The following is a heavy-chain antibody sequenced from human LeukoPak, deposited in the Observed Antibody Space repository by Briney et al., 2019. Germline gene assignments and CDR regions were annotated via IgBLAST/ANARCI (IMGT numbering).Heavy chain of an antibody. Sequence: PSETLSLTCAVYGGSFSGYYWSWIRQPPGKGLEWIGSIYYSGSTYYNPSLKSRVTISVDTSKNQFSLKLSSVTAADTAVYYCARNSGSYYWNFDYWGQGTLVTVSS. CDR2: IYYSGST. D-gene: IGHD1-26*01. V-gene: IGHV4-34*01. J-gene: IGHJ4*02. CDR3: ARNSGSYYWNFDY. CDR1: GGSFSGYY.